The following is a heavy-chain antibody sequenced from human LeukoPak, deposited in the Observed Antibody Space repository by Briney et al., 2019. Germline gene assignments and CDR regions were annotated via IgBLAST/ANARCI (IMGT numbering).Heavy chain of an antibody. J-gene: IGHJ4*02. D-gene: IGHD5-18*01. Sequence: ASVKVSCKASGYTFTGSYIHWVRQAPGQGLEWMGWINPNTGGINYAQKFQGRVTMTRDTSISAAYMELSRLRSDDTAVYYCARDPYSNYFDYWGQGTLVTVSS. V-gene: IGHV1-2*02. CDR1: GYTFTGSY. CDR2: INPNTGGI. CDR3: ARDPYSNYFDY.